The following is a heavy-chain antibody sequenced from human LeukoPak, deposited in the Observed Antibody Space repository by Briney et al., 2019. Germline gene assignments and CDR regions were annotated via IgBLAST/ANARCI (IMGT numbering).Heavy chain of an antibody. V-gene: IGHV3-33*06. CDR1: GFTLNIYC. Sequence: GRSLRLSCAASGFTLNIYCMHWVRQAPGNGLEWVADIRADGKTAHYADSVKGRFTISRDSSENTLYLQMNSLRSEDTAVYYCVKESAADATFHFDYWGQGTVVTVS. J-gene: IGHJ4*02. D-gene: IGHD6-13*01. CDR3: VKESAADATFHFDY. CDR2: IRADGKTA.